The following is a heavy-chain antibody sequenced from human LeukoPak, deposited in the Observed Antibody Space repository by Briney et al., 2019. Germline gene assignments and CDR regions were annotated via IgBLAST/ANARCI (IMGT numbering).Heavy chain of an antibody. J-gene: IGHJ4*02. Sequence: GGSLRLSCAASGFTFSSYSMNWVRQAPGKGLEWVSSISSSSSYIYYADSVKGRFTISRDNAKNPLYLQMNSLRAEDTAVYYCARDYYDSSGYYHSSSWGQGTLVTVSS. CDR2: ISSSSSYI. V-gene: IGHV3-21*01. CDR1: GFTFSSYS. D-gene: IGHD3-22*01. CDR3: ARDYYDSSGYYHSSS.